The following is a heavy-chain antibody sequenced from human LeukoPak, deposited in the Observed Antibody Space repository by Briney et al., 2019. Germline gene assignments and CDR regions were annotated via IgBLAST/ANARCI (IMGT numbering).Heavy chain of an antibody. Sequence: PSETLSLTCAVYGGSFSGYYWSWIRQPPGKGLEWIGEINHSGSTNYNPSLKSRVTISVDTSKNQFSLKLSSVTAADTAVYYCARGTLYSGWSYYFDYWGQGSQVTVSS. V-gene: IGHV4-34*01. CDR3: ARGTLYSGWSYYFDY. D-gene: IGHD6-19*01. CDR1: GGSFSGYY. J-gene: IGHJ4*02. CDR2: INHSGST.